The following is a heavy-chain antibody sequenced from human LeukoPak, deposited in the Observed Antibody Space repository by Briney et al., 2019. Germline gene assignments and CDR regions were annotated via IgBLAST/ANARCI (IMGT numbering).Heavy chain of an antibody. CDR2: IYYSGST. CDR3: ARAELNKLLWFGVDY. D-gene: IGHD3-10*01. CDR1: GGSISSSSYY. J-gene: IGHJ4*02. Sequence: PSETLSLTCTVSGGSISSSSYYWGWIRQPPGKGLEWIGSIYYSGSTNYNPSLKSRVTISVDTSKNQFSLKLSSVTAADTAVYYCARAELNKLLWFGVDYWGQGTLVTVSS. V-gene: IGHV4-39*07.